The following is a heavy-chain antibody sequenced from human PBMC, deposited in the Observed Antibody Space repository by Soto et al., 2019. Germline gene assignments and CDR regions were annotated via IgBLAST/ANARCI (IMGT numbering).Heavy chain of an antibody. Sequence: HGESLKISCKGSGYSFTSYWIGWVRQMPGKGLEWMGIIYPGDSDTRYSPSFQGQVTISADKSISTAYLQWSSLKASDTAMYYCARRITMVRGVFDYWGQGTLVTVSS. J-gene: IGHJ4*02. V-gene: IGHV5-51*01. D-gene: IGHD3-10*01. CDR3: ARRITMVRGVFDY. CDR1: GYSFTSYW. CDR2: IYPGDSDT.